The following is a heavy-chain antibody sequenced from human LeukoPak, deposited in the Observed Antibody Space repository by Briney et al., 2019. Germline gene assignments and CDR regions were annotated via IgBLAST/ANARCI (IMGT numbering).Heavy chain of an antibody. Sequence: SETLSLTCTVSGYSISSGYYWGWIRQPPGKGLEWIGSIYHSGSTYYNPSLKSRVTISVNTSKNQFSLKLSSVTAADTAVYYCARGRKTYYYDSSGYYPGHNYYYMDVWGKGTTVTVSS. J-gene: IGHJ6*03. V-gene: IGHV4-38-2*02. CDR2: IYHSGST. CDR3: ARGRKTYYYDSSGYYPGHNYYYMDV. D-gene: IGHD3-22*01. CDR1: GYSISSGYY.